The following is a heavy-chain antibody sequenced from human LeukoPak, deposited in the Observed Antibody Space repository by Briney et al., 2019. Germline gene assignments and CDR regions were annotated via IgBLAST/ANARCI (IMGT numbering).Heavy chain of an antibody. Sequence: PGGSLRLSCAASGFTFSSYGMHWVRQAPGKGLEWVAFIRYDGSNKYYADSVKGRFTISRDNSKNTLYLQMNSLRAEDTAVYSCATIRDGYKDYFDYWGQGTLVTVSS. D-gene: IGHD5-24*01. J-gene: IGHJ4*02. CDR3: ATIRDGYKDYFDY. CDR2: IRYDGSNK. CDR1: GFTFSSYG. V-gene: IGHV3-30*02.